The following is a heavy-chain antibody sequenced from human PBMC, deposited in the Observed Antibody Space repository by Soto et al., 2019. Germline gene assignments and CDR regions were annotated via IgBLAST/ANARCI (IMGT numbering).Heavy chain of an antibody. CDR2: IYYSGST. CDR1: GGSISSGGYY. D-gene: IGHD6-19*01. Sequence: QVQLQESGPGLVKPSQTLSLTCTVSGGSISSGGYYWSWIRQHPGKGLEWIGYIYYSGSTYYNPSLKGRVTISVDTSKNQCALKLSSVTAADTAVYYCARQGVAVAGTVYFDYWGQGTLVTVSS. CDR3: ARQGVAVAGTVYFDY. V-gene: IGHV4-31*03. J-gene: IGHJ4*02.